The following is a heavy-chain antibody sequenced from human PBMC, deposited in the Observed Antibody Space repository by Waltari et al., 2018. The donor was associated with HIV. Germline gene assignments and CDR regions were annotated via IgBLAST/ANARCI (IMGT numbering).Heavy chain of an antibody. CDR3: AKGAFSGRTSGMFDY. D-gene: IGHD3-10*01. Sequence: IQLQQSGPGLLQPSQTLSLTCVISADSVPSHTAPCTWIRQSPSRGLEWLGRTYYRKKWYHDYTVSLKTRMTLSADASKNQFSLELRSLTFDDSAMYYCAKGAFSGRTSGMFDYWGQGALVTVSS. V-gene: IGHV6-1*01. CDR2: TYYRKKWYH. CDR1: ADSVPSHTAP. J-gene: IGHJ4*02.